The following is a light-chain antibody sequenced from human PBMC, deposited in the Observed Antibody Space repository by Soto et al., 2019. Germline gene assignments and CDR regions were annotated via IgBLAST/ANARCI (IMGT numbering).Light chain of an antibody. CDR1: QSISSW. CDR2: DAS. V-gene: IGKV1-5*01. Sequence: DIHMTQSPSTLSASVGDRVTITCRASQSISSWLAWYQQKPGKASKLLIYDASSLESGVPSRFSGSGSGTEFTLTISSLQPDDFATYYCQQYNSYACTFGQGTKVDIK. CDR3: QQYNSYACT. J-gene: IGKJ1*01.